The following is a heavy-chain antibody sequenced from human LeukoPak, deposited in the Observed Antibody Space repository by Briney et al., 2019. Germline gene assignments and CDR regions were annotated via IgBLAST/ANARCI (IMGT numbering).Heavy chain of an antibody. CDR1: GFPFSSYA. D-gene: IGHD3-22*01. V-gene: IGHV3-23*01. CDR3: AKEGYYDSGGYFQH. Sequence: GSLRPSSAASGFPFSSYAMSWVRPAPGTGLAWVSAISGGGGSTYYADSVKGRFTISRDNSKNTLYLQMNSLRAEDTAVYYCAKEGYYDSGGYFQHWGQGTLVTVSS. CDR2: ISGGGGST. J-gene: IGHJ1*01.